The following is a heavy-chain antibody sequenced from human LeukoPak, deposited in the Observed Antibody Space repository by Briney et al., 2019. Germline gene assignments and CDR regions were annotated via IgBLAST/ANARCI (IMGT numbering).Heavy chain of an antibody. CDR3: ARRSDFWSGYSPFDP. D-gene: IGHD3-3*01. V-gene: IGHV1-8*01. Sequence: ASVKVSCKASGYTFTRDDINWVRQATGQGLEWMGWMNPNSGNTGYAQKFQGRVTMTRNTSISTAYMELSSLRSEDTAVYYCARRSDFWSGYSPFDPWGQGTLVTVSS. CDR2: MNPNSGNT. J-gene: IGHJ5*02. CDR1: GYTFTRDD.